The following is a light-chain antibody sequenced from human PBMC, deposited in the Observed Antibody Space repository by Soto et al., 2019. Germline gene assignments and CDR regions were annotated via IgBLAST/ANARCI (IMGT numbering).Light chain of an antibody. CDR1: QRISSY. Sequence: EIVLTQSPVTLSLSPGEGATLSCRASQRISSYLAWYQQKPGQTPRLLIYDASNRATGVPGRFSGSGSGTDFTLTISSLEPEDFAVYYCQQRSNWPRTFGQGTKLEIK. J-gene: IGKJ2*01. CDR3: QQRSNWPRT. CDR2: DAS. V-gene: IGKV3-11*01.